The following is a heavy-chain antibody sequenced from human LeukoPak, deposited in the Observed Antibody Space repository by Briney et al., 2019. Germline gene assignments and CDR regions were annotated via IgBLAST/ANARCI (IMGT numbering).Heavy chain of an antibody. V-gene: IGHV4-59*08. CDR2: IYYSGST. J-gene: IGHJ6*02. D-gene: IGHD6-19*01. CDR3: ARQRRYSSGWPKYYYYYYGMDV. CDR1: GGSISSYY. Sequence: SETLSLTCTVSGGSISSYYWSWIRQPPGKGLEWIGYIYYSGSTNYNPSLKSRVTISVDTSKNQFSLELSSVTAADTAVYYCARQRRYSSGWPKYYYYYYGMDVWGQGTTITVSS.